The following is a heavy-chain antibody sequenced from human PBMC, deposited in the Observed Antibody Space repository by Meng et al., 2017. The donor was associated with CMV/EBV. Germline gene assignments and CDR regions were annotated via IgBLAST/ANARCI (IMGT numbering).Heavy chain of an antibody. J-gene: IGHJ4*02. CDR3: ARDEGGYSAETRYDY. V-gene: IGHV1-2*02. Sequence: ALVTVSCKASGYTFTGYYMHWVRQAPGQGLEWMGWINPNSGGTNYAQKFQGRVTMTRDTSISTAYMELSRLRSDDTAVYYCARDEGGYSAETRYDYWGQGTLVTVSS. CDR1: GYTFTGYY. D-gene: IGHD5-12*01. CDR2: INPNSGGT.